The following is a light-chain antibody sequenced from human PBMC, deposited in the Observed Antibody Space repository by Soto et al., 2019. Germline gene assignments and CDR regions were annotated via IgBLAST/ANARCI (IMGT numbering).Light chain of an antibody. Sequence: VLTQYPATLSLSPGERATLSCMASHSIHSSLSWYHQKSCKAPRLLIYGSTPRANGIPDRFSGSRSGTELTLTINSLEPEEVAVYYCQQRNVWPSSTFGQGTRLEIK. CDR3: QQRNVWPSST. J-gene: IGKJ5*01. V-gene: IGKV3-11*01. CDR2: GST. CDR1: HSIHSS.